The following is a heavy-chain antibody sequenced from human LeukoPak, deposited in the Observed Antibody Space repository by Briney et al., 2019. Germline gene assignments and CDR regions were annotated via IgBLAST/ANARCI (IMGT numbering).Heavy chain of an antibody. J-gene: IGHJ4*02. CDR2: IYNDGSA. Sequence: PSETLSLTCTVSGGSITTYYWNWIRQPPGKYLEWIGHIYNDGSANYNPSLKSRVTISADTSKNQFSLKLNSVTAADTAVYYCARTSVFTWSDFDYWGQGTLVTVSS. D-gene: IGHD2-2*01. CDR3: ARTSVFTWSDFDY. CDR1: GGSITTYY. V-gene: IGHV4-59*01.